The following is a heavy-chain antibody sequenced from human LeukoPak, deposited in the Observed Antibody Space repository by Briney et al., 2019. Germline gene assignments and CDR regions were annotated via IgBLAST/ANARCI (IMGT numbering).Heavy chain of an antibody. D-gene: IGHD3-22*01. CDR3: ASRNYYDSSGYYHYYFDY. Sequence: GGSLRLSCAASGFTFSSYAMSGVRQAPGKGLEWVSGISGSGGSTYYADSVKGRFTISRDNSENTLYLQMNSLRAEDTAVYYCASRNYYDSSGYYHYYFDYWGQGTLVTVSS. CDR1: GFTFSSYA. CDR2: ISGSGGST. J-gene: IGHJ4*02. V-gene: IGHV3-23*01.